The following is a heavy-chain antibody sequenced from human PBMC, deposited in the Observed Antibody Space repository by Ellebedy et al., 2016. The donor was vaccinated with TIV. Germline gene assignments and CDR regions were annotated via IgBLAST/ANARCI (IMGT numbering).Heavy chain of an antibody. J-gene: IGHJ3*02. D-gene: IGHD3-9*01. CDR3: ARVILTGPADIDAFDI. CDR2: ISSNSGSR. V-gene: IGHV3-11*04. Sequence: GESLKISCAASGFTFSDAWMSWVRQAPGKGLEWVSYISSNSGSRYYTDSVRGRFTVSRDNAEKSMYLQMNSLRAEDTAVYYCARVILTGPADIDAFDIWGQGTMVNVSS. CDR1: GFTFSDAW.